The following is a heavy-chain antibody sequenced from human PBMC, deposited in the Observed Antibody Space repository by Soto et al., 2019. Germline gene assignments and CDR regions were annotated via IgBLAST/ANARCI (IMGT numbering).Heavy chain of an antibody. CDR2: IEPSDSYT. CDR1: GYSFTNYW. Sequence: PGESLKICCTDSGYSFTNYWISWVRQMPGKGLEWMGRIEPSDSYTNYSPSFQGHVTISADKSISTAYLQWSSLKASDTAMYYCARREGSSDYYGMDGWGRGTTVTSP. J-gene: IGHJ6*02. D-gene: IGHD3-10*01. V-gene: IGHV5-10-1*01. CDR3: ARREGSSDYYGMDG.